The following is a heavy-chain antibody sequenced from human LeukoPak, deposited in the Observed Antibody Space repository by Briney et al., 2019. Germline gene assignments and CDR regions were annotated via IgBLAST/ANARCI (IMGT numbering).Heavy chain of an antibody. CDR2: IYYSGST. Sequence: SQTLSLTCTVSGGSISSGDYYWSWIRQPPGKGLEWIGYIYYSGSTYYNPSLKSRVTISVDTSKNQFSLKLTSVTAADTAMYYCVRNGEKYQLYWGQGTLVTVSS. J-gene: IGHJ4*02. V-gene: IGHV4-30-4*01. CDR1: GGSISSGDYY. D-gene: IGHD1-1*01. CDR3: VRNGEKYQLY.